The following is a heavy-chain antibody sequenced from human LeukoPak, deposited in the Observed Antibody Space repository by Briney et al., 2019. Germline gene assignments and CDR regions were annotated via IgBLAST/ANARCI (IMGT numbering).Heavy chain of an antibody. D-gene: IGHD3-3*01. Sequence: SQTLSLTCTVSGGSLSSGSYYWGWLRQPAGTGLEWIGRIYTSGSTNYNPSLKSRVTISVDTSKNQFSLKLSSVTAADTAVYYCARDSYDFWSGSYYYYGMDVWGQGTTVTVSS. CDR2: IYTSGST. V-gene: IGHV4-61*02. CDR1: GGSLSSGSYY. J-gene: IGHJ6*02. CDR3: ARDSYDFWSGSYYYYGMDV.